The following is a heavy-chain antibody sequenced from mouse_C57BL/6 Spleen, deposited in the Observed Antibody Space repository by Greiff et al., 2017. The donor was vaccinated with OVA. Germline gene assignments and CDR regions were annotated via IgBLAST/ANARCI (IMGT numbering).Heavy chain of an antibody. Sequence: EVNLVESGGGLVKPGGSLKLSCAASGFTFSSYAMSWVRQTPEKRLEWVATISDGGSYTYYPDNVKGRFTISRDNAKNNLYLQMSHLKSEDTAMYYCAREGGDYEYAMDYWGQGTSVTVSS. J-gene: IGHJ4*01. CDR2: ISDGGSYT. CDR3: AREGGDYEYAMDY. CDR1: GFTFSSYA. V-gene: IGHV5-4*01. D-gene: IGHD2-4*01.